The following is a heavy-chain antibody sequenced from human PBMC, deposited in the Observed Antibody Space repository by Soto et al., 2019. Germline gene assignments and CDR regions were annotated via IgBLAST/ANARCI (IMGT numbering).Heavy chain of an antibody. J-gene: IGHJ4*02. CDR3: SRHTYGDPFHY. V-gene: IGHV4-31*03. CDR2: IYDSGDT. D-gene: IGHD4-17*01. CDR1: GASISSDGYY. Sequence: QVQLQESRPGLVRPSQTLSLTCTVSGASISSDGYYWSRIRHHPGRGLEWIGYIYDSGDTHYNPSLRSRLTMSVDSSKTQFSLRLGSVSAADTAMYFCSRHTYGDPFHYWGRGTLVTVSS.